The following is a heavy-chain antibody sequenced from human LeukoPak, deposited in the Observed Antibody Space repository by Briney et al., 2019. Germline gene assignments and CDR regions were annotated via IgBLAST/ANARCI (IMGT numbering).Heavy chain of an antibody. D-gene: IGHD3-16*01. CDR3: AREGDGFFDY. J-gene: IGHJ4*02. CDR1: GFTFGSYS. V-gene: IGHV3-21*01. Sequence: PGGSLRLSCAASGFTFGSYSMNWVRQAPGKGLEWVSSISSSSSYIYYADSVKGRFTISRDNAKNSLYLQMNSLRAEDTAVYYCAREGDGFFDYWGQGTLVTVSS. CDR2: ISSSSSYI.